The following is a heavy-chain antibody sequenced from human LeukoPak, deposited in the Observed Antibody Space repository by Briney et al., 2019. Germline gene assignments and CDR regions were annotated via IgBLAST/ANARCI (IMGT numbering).Heavy chain of an antibody. J-gene: IGHJ5*02. Sequence: GGSLRLSCAASGFTFSSYAMSWVRQGPGRGLEWVSSISVSGGGTYYADSVKGRFTISRDKSKSTLYLQMNSLRAEDTAVYCCAKDIRLYADLWGQGTLVTVSS. CDR1: GFTFSSYA. V-gene: IGHV3-23*01. CDR3: AKDIRLYADL. D-gene: IGHD5/OR15-5a*01. CDR2: ISVSGGGT.